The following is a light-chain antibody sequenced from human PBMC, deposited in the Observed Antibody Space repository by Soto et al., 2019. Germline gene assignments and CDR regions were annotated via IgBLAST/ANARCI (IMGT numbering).Light chain of an antibody. J-gene: IGLJ2*01. Sequence: SYELTQPPSVSVSPGQTASITCSGDTLGDKYACWYQQKPGQSPVLVIYQDSKLPSGIPERFSGSNSGNTATLTISGTQAMDEADYYCQAWDSSTENVVFGGGTTLTVL. CDR3: QAWDSSTENVV. CDR2: QDS. CDR1: TLGDKY. V-gene: IGLV3-1*01.